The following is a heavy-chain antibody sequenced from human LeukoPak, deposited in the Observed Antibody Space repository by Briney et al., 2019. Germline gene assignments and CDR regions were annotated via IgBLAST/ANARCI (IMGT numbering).Heavy chain of an antibody. CDR1: GFTFSSYA. Sequence: GGSLRLSCAASGFTFSSYAMSWVRQAPGKGLEWVSAISGSAGSTYYADSVKGRFTISRDNSKSTLYLQMNSLRAEDSALYYCAKHYTSGWYADYWGRGTLVTVSS. D-gene: IGHD6-19*01. J-gene: IGHJ4*02. CDR3: AKHYTSGWYADY. CDR2: ISGSAGST. V-gene: IGHV3-23*01.